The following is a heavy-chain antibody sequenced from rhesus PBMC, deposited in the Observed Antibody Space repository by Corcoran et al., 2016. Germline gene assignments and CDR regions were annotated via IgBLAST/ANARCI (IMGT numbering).Heavy chain of an antibody. CDR3: ARDIAAAGTGFDY. CDR2: IFGSSGST. CDR1: GGSISSGYD. V-gene: IGHV4-76*01. D-gene: IGHD6-25*01. J-gene: IGHJ4*01. Sequence: QVQLQESGPGVVKPSETLSLTCAVSGGSISSGYDWSWIRQPPGKGLEWIGYIFGSSGSTNYNPSLKNRVTISKDAAKNRFSLKLSSVTAADTAVYYCARDIAAAGTGFDYWGQGVLVTVSS.